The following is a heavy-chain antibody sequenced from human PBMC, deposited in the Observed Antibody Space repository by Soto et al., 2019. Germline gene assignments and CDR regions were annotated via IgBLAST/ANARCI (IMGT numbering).Heavy chain of an antibody. Sequence: QVQLVQSGAEVKKPGASVKVSCKASGYTFTTYDISRVRQAPGQGLEWMGRISTYNGNTNYPQSLQGRLTITTDTSTTTACMARRSLRSADTALYSCARDPYHVLMVNAANLYGMDVWGQGTTVTVS. J-gene: IGHJ6*02. D-gene: IGHD2-8*01. CDR1: GYTFTTYD. CDR2: ISTYNGNT. CDR3: ARDPYHVLMVNAANLYGMDV. V-gene: IGHV1-18*01.